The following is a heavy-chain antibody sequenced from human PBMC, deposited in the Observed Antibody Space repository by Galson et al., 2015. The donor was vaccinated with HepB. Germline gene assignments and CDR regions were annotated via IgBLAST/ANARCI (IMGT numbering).Heavy chain of an antibody. CDR1: GFTFSSYG. CDR2: IWYDGSNK. CDR3: ARDRGFHSDSPAY. D-gene: IGHD1-26*01. V-gene: IGHV3-33*01. Sequence: SLRLSCAVSGFTFSSYGMHWVRQAPGKGLEWMGVIWYDGSNKYYADSVKGRFTISRDNSKNTLFLQMSSLRVEDTGIYYCARDRGFHSDSPAYWGQGTMVIVS. J-gene: IGHJ4*02.